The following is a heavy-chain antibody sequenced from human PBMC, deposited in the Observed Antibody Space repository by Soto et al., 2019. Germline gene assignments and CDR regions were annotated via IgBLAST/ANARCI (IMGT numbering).Heavy chain of an antibody. J-gene: IGHJ4*02. CDR2: TYYRSKWYN. CDR1: GDRVSSNSAA. D-gene: IGHD1-26*01. CDR3: AKEGGLSGSYYISSSYYFDY. Sequence: SQTLSLTCAISGDRVSSNSAAWNWIRQSPSRGLEWLGRTYYRSKWYNDYAVSVKSRITINPDTSKNQFSLQLNSVTPEDTAVYYCAKEGGLSGSYYISSSYYFDYWGQGTLVTVSS. V-gene: IGHV6-1*01.